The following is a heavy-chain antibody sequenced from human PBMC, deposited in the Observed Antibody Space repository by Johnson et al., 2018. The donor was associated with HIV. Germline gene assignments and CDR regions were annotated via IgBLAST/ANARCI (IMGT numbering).Heavy chain of an antibody. Sequence: VQLVESGGGVVQPGGSLRLSCAASGFTFSSYWMSWVRQAPGKGLEWVSTIGTAGDTYYPGSVKGRFTVSREDAKNSLYLQMNSLRAGDTALYYCARAVCRGGRCYSHDAFDIWGQGTMVTVSS. CDR2: IGTAGDT. CDR3: ARAVCRGGRCYSHDAFDI. J-gene: IGHJ3*02. V-gene: IGHV3-13*01. D-gene: IGHD2-15*01. CDR1: GFTFSSYW.